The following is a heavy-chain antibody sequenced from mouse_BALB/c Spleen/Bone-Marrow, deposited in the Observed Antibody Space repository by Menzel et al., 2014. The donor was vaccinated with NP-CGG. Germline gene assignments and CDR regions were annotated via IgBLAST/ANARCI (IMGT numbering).Heavy chain of an antibody. CDR1: DYTFTSYW. CDR2: INPSTGYT. CDR3: ARSGFDY. V-gene: IGHV1-7*01. J-gene: IGHJ2*01. D-gene: IGHD4-1*01. Sequence: QVQLKESGAELAKPGASVKMSCTASDYTFTSYWMHWVKQRPGQGLEWIGYINPSTGYTAYNQKFKDKATLTADKSSSTAYMQLSSLTSEDSAGYYCARSGFDYWGQGTTFTVSS.